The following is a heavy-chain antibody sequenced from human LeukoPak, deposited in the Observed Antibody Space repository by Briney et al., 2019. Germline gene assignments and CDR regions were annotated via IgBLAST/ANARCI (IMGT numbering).Heavy chain of an antibody. Sequence: GSLRLSCAASGFTFSSYAMGWVRQAPGKGLEWVSAISGSGGSTYYADSVKGRFTISRDNSKNTLYLQMNSLRAEDTAVYYCASSTSGYNWFDPWGQGTLVTVSS. CDR3: ASSTSGYNWFDP. CDR2: ISGSGGST. CDR1: GFTFSSYA. J-gene: IGHJ5*02. D-gene: IGHD6-6*01. V-gene: IGHV3-23*01.